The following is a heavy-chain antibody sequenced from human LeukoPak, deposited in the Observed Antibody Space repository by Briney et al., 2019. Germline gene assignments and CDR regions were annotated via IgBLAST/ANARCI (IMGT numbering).Heavy chain of an antibody. CDR1: GFTFDDYA. CDR3: AKEKYYYDSSGYYRGDAFDI. D-gene: IGHD3-22*01. V-gene: IGHV3-9*01. J-gene: IGHJ3*02. Sequence: PGGSLRLSCAASGFTFDDYAMHWVRQAPGKGLEWVSGISWNSGSIGYADSVKGRFTISRDNAKNSLYLQMNSLRAEDTALYYCAKEKYYYDSSGYYRGDAFDIWGQGTMVTVSS. CDR2: ISWNSGSI.